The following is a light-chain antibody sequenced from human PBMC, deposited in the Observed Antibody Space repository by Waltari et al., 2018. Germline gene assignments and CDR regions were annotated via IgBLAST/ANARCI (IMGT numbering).Light chain of an antibody. J-gene: IGKJ2*01. CDR3: QQYDNWPPYT. CDR1: QSVSSN. CDR2: GAS. Sequence: EIVMTQSPPTLSVFPGERVTLACMASQSVSSNLAWYQQKPGQAPRLLMYGASTRATGIPARFSGSGSGTEFTLTISSLQSEDFAVYYCQQYDNWPPYTFGQGTKLEI. V-gene: IGKV3-15*01.